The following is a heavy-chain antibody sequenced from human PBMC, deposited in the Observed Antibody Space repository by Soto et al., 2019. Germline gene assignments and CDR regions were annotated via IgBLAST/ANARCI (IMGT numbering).Heavy chain of an antibody. Sequence: TLSLTCAISGDSVSSNSAAWNWIRQSPSRGLEWLGRTYYRSKWYNDYAVSVKSRITINPDTSKNQFSLQLNSVTPEDTAVYYCARGWWNYYGSGNWFDPWGQGTLVTVSS. CDR1: GDSVSSNSAA. D-gene: IGHD3-10*01. V-gene: IGHV6-1*01. J-gene: IGHJ5*02. CDR2: TYYRSKWYN. CDR3: ARGWWNYYGSGNWFDP.